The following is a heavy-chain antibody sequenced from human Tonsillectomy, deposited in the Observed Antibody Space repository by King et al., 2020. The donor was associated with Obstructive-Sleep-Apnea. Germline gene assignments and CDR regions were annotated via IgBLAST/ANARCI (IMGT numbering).Heavy chain of an antibody. CDR1: GGSISSYY. D-gene: IGHD6-13*01. CDR2: IYYSGST. J-gene: IGHJ2*01. V-gene: IGHV4-59*01. CDR3: ARTISIAAAGTGWYFDL. Sequence: VQLQESGPGLVKPSETLSLTCTVSGGSISSYYWSWIRQPPGKGLEWIGYIYYSGSTNYNPSLKSRVTISVDTSKNQFSLKLSSVTAADTAVYYCARTISIAAAGTGWYFDLWARGPLVTVSS.